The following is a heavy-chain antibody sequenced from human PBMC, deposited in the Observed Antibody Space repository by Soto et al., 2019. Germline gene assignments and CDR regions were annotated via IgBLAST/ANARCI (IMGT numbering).Heavy chain of an antibody. V-gene: IGHV3-23*01. J-gene: IGHJ5*02. CDR3: AKLGGYSSSSPTGLRALDWFDP. D-gene: IGHD6-6*01. CDR1: GFTFSSYA. CDR2: ISGSGGST. Sequence: GGSLRLSCAASGFTFSSYAMSWVRQAPGKGLEWVSAISGSGGSTYYADSVKGRFTISRDNSKNTPYLQMNSLRAEDTAVYYCAKLGGYSSSSPTGLRALDWFDPWGQGTLVTVSS.